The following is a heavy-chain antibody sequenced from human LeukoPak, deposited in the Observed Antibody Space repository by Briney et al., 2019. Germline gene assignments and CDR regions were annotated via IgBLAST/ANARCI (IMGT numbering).Heavy chain of an antibody. CDR1: GFTFSSYA. Sequence: GRSLRLSCGASGFTFSSYAMPWVRQAPGKGLEWVAVISYDGSNKYYADSVKGRFTISRDNSKNTLYLQMNSLRAEDTAVYYCARSRRVVPAAIIRFGGMDVWGQGTTVTVSS. V-gene: IGHV3-30*04. J-gene: IGHJ6*02. CDR3: ARSRRVVPAAIIRFGGMDV. CDR2: ISYDGSNK. D-gene: IGHD2-2*02.